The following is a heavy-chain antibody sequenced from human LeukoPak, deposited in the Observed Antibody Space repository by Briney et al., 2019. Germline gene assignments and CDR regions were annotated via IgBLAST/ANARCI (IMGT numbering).Heavy chain of an antibody. Sequence: GGSLRLSCAASGFTFSSYSMNWVRQAPGKGLEWVSSINSNSGYIYYADSVKGRFTISRDNAKNSLSLQMYSLTAEDTAVYFCARAKTYSGSYYDAFDIWGQGTMVTVSS. D-gene: IGHD1-26*01. CDR2: INSNSGYI. CDR1: GFTFSSYS. CDR3: ARAKTYSGSYYDAFDI. V-gene: IGHV3-21*01. J-gene: IGHJ3*02.